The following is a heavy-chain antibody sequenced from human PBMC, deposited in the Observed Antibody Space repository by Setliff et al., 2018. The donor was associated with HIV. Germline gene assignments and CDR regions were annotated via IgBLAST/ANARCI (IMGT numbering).Heavy chain of an antibody. CDR3: ARERSRGYTDPPRFDY. Sequence: PSETLSLTCTVSGGSISSGSYYWSWIRQPAGKGLEWIGHIYTSGSTNYNPSLKSRVTISVDTSKIQFSLRLPSVTAADTAVYYCARERSRGYTDPPRFDYWGQGTLVTVSS. J-gene: IGHJ4*02. CDR1: GGSISSGSYY. V-gene: IGHV4-61*09. CDR2: IYTSGST. D-gene: IGHD5-18*01.